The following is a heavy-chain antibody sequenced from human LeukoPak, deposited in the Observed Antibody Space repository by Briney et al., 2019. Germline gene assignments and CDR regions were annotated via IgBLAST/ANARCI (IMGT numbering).Heavy chain of an antibody. CDR1: GYTFTGYY. Sequence: ASVKVSCKASGYTFTGYYMHWVRQAPGQGLEWMGWINPNSGGTNYAQKFQGRVTMTRDTSISTAYMELSRLRPDDTAVYYCARVGVTYYDILTGYYSTPAFDIWGQGTMVTVSS. J-gene: IGHJ3*02. CDR2: INPNSGGT. V-gene: IGHV1-2*02. D-gene: IGHD3-9*01. CDR3: ARVGVTYYDILTGYYSTPAFDI.